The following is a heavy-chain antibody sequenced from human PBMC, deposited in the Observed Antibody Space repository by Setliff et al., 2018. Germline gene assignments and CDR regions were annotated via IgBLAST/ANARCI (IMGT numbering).Heavy chain of an antibody. J-gene: IGHJ3*02. V-gene: IGHV1-69*10. D-gene: IGHD2-21*02. CDR2: IIPILGIA. CDR1: GYTFTSYG. CDR3: ARDSAYCGGDCPLPNAFDI. Sequence: VKVSCKASGYTFTSYGISWVRQAPGQGLEWMGGIIPILGIANYAQKFQGRVTITADESTSTAYMELSSLRSEDTAVYYCARDSAYCGGDCPLPNAFDIWGQGTMVTVSS.